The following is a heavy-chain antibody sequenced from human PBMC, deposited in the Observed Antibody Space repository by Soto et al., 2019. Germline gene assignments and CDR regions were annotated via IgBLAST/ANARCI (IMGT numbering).Heavy chain of an antibody. J-gene: IGHJ6*02. V-gene: IGHV1-69*02. CDR2: IIPILGIA. Sequence: QVQLVQSGAEVKKPGSSVKVSCKASGGTFSSYTISWVRQAPGQGLEWMGRIIPILGIANYAQKVQGRVTITADKSTSTAYMEQSSLRSEDTAVYYCARRDGYNEGYYYGMDVWGQGTTVTVSS. D-gene: IGHD5-12*01. CDR3: ARRDGYNEGYYYGMDV. CDR1: GGTFSSYT.